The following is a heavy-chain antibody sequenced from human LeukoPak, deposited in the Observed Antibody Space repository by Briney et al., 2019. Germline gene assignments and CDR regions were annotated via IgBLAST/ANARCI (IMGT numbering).Heavy chain of an antibody. CDR2: INCDGGGT. V-gene: IGHV1-2*02. CDR3: TRTRSFDI. CDR1: GYTFTSYG. Sequence: GASVKVSCKASGYTFTSYGISWVRQAPGQGPEWMGWINCDGGGTYYAQKFQGRVTMTRDTSISTAYIELSGLTSDDTAVYYCTRTRSFDIWGQGTMVIVS. J-gene: IGHJ3*02.